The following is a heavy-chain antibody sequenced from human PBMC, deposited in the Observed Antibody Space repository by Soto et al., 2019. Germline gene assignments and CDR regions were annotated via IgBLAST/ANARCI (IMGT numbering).Heavy chain of an antibody. J-gene: IGHJ6*02. CDR1: GYPFTKYV. Sequence: QVQLVQSGGAVKKPGASVTVSCKASGYPFTKYVLTWRRQAPGQGLEWLGWISAYNVKTNYAQNLQDRVTVTIDTSTSTANMEVRSLKSDYTAVYDGARVADGSGRHYYDYYGMDVWGQGTTVTVSS. CDR2: ISAYNVKT. V-gene: IGHV1-18*04. CDR3: ARVADGSGRHYYDYYGMDV. D-gene: IGHD3-10*01.